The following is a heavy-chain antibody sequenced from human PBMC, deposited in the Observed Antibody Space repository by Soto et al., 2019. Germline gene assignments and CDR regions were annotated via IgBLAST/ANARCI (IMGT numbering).Heavy chain of an antibody. CDR3: AHIVGGTPFGY. D-gene: IGHD3-16*01. CDR2: IYWDDDK. Sequence: QITLKESGPTLVKPTQTLTLTCTFSGFSLSTSGVGVGWIRLPPGKALEWLALIYWDDDKRYSPSLKSRLTITKDTSKNPVVLTMTNMDPVDTATYYCAHIVGGTPFGYWGQGTLVTVSS. CDR1: GFSLSTSGVG. V-gene: IGHV2-5*02. J-gene: IGHJ4*02.